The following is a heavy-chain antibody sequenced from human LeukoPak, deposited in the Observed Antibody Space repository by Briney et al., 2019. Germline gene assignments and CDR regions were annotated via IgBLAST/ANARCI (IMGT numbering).Heavy chain of an antibody. CDR2: IKQDGSDE. Sequence: GSLRLSCAASGFTFSSFWMSWVRQAPGKGLEWVANIKQDGSDEYYVDSVKGRFTISRDNAKNSLYLQMNSLSAEDTAVYYCAREPYYYDSSGHDYWGQGTLVTVSS. V-gene: IGHV3-7*01. D-gene: IGHD3-22*01. CDR3: AREPYYYDSSGHDY. CDR1: GFTFSSFW. J-gene: IGHJ4*02.